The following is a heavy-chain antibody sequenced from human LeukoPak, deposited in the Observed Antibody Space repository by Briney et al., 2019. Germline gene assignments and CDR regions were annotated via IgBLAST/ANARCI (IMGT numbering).Heavy chain of an antibody. V-gene: IGHV3-21*01. D-gene: IGHD3-10*01. CDR3: AVAYYYGSGDAFDI. Sequence: GGSLRLSCAPSGFTFRSYSMNWVREAPGKGLEWVSSINSDSNYIYYADSVQGRFTISRDNAKNSLYLQMNSLRAEDTAVYYCAVAYYYGSGDAFDIWGQGTKVTVSS. CDR2: INSDSNYI. CDR1: GFTFRSYS. J-gene: IGHJ3*02.